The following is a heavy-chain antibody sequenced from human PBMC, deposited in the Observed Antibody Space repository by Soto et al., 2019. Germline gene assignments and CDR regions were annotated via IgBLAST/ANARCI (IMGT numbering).Heavy chain of an antibody. D-gene: IGHD1-26*01. J-gene: IGHJ4*02. CDR1: GFTFSNYW. V-gene: IGHV3-74*01. CDR2: ITSDGSTT. Sequence: EVQLVESGGGLVQPGGSLRLSCAASGFTFSNYWMHWLRQAPGKGLVWVSRITSDGSTTYYADSVKGRFTISRDNAKNTLYLQVNSLRAEDTAAYYCARDQDGAGGTADYWGQGTLVTVSS. CDR3: ARDQDGAGGTADY.